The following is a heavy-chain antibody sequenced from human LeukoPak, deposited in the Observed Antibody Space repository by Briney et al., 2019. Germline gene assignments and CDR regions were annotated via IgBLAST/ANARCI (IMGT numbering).Heavy chain of an antibody. V-gene: IGHV3-21*01. CDR1: GFTFSSYS. CDR2: ISSSSSYI. J-gene: IGHJ4*02. D-gene: IGHD3-10*01. CDR3: ARDPPKSAVAGERNDY. Sequence: GGSLRLSCAASGFTFSSYSMNWVRKAPGKGLEWVSSISSSSSYIYYADSVKGRFTISRDNAKNSLYLQMNSLRAEDTAVYYCARDPPKSAVAGERNDYWGQGTLVTVSS.